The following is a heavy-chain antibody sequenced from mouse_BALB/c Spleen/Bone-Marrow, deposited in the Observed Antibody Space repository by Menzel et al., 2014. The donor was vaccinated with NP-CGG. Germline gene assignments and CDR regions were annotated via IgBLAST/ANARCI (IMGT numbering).Heavy chain of an antibody. V-gene: IGHV5-4*02. CDR2: ISDGGSYT. CDR1: GFTFSDYY. D-gene: IGHD2-14*01. Sequence: EVQVVESGGGLVKPGGSLKLSCAASGFTFSDYYMYWVRQTPEKRLEWVATISDGGSYTDYPGSVKGRFTVSRANAKNNMYRKMSSQKCEDAAMYYYARAYRHFALDYWAQGTSVTVSS. J-gene: IGHJ4*01. CDR3: ARAYRHFALDY.